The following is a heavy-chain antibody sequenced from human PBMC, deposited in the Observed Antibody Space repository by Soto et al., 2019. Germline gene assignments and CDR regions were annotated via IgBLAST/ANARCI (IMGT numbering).Heavy chain of an antibody. CDR1: GFTFSNYA. CDR3: VVPTGIEVTGPDY. J-gene: IGHJ4*02. Sequence: GGSLRLSCGASGFTFSNYAMSWVRQAPGKGLQWVSAIGGSGVDTYYADSVKGRFTISRDNSRDTLYLQMSSLRADDTAVYYCVVPTGIEVTGPDYWGQGTLVTVSS. CDR2: IGGSGVDT. D-gene: IGHD6-19*01. V-gene: IGHV3-23*01.